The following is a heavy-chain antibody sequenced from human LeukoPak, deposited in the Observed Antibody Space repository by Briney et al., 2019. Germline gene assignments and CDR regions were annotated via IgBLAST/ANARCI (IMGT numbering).Heavy chain of an antibody. CDR2: ISYDGSNK. D-gene: IGHD5-12*01. J-gene: IGHJ4*02. V-gene: IGHV3-30*18. CDR3: AKDRGGYDPFDY. Sequence: SGGSLRLSCAASGFTFSSYGMHWVRQAPGKGLEWVAVISYDGSNKYYADSVKGRFTISRDNSKNTLYLQMNSLRAEDTAVYYCAKDRGGYDPFDYWGQGTLVTVSS. CDR1: GFTFSSYG.